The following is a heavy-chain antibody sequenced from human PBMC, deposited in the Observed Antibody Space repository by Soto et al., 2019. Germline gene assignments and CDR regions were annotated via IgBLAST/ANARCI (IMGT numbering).Heavy chain of an antibody. CDR3: ATNGVVIPYYYYGMDV. Sequence: PGGSLRLSCAASGFTFSSYWMGWVRQAPGKGLEWVANIKQDGSEKYYVDSVKGRFTISRDNAKNSLYLQMNSLRAEDTAVYYCATNGVVIPYYYYGMDVWGQGTTVTVSS. D-gene: IGHD3-3*01. CDR1: GFTFSSYW. J-gene: IGHJ6*02. CDR2: IKQDGSEK. V-gene: IGHV3-7*01.